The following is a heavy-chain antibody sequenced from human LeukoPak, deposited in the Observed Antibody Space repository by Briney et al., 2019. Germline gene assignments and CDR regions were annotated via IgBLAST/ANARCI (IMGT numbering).Heavy chain of an antibody. V-gene: IGHV4-59*01. D-gene: IGHD5-12*01. CDR3: ARDYSGSNWFDP. CDR1: GVSISSYY. CDR2: IYYSGST. Sequence: SETLSLTCTVSGVSISSYYWSWIRQPPGKGLEWIGYIYYSGSTNYNPSLKSRVTISVDTSKNQFSLKLSSVTAADTAVYYCARDYSGSNWFDPWGQGTLVTVSS. J-gene: IGHJ5*02.